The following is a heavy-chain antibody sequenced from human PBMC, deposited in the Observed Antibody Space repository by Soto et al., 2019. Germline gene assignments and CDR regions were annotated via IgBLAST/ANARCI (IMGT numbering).Heavy chain of an antibody. D-gene: IGHD6-13*01. Sequence: PGGSLRLSCAASGFTFSSYGMHWVRQAPGKGLEWVAVIWYDGSNKYYAYSVKGRFTISRDNSKNTLYLQMNSLRAEDTAVYYCARDSRRSSWTHYYYYYGMDVWGQGTTVTVSS. CDR2: IWYDGSNK. CDR3: ARDSRRSSWTHYYYYYGMDV. J-gene: IGHJ6*02. V-gene: IGHV3-33*01. CDR1: GFTFSSYG.